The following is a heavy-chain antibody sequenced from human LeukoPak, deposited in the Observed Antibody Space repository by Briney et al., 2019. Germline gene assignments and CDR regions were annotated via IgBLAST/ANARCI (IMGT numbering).Heavy chain of an antibody. V-gene: IGHV3-23*01. J-gene: IGHJ4*02. CDR1: GFTFRSYA. Sequence: GGSLRLSCAASGFTFRSYAIYLVRQAPGKGLEWVSGISGSGGDTYFADSVKGRFTISRDNSKNTVFLQMDSLRAEDTAAYYCAKTTAGYSSGRYPGWPIDYWGQGTLVTVSS. D-gene: IGHD6-19*01. CDR2: ISGSGGDT. CDR3: AKTTAGYSSGRYPGWPIDY.